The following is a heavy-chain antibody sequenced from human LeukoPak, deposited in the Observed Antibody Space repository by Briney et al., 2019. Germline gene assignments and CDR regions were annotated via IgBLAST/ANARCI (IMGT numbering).Heavy chain of an antibody. D-gene: IGHD3-22*01. J-gene: IGHJ3*02. V-gene: IGHV1-18*01. Sequence: ASVRVSCKASGYTFTSYGISWVRQAPGQGLEWMGWISAYNGNTNYAQKLQGRVTMTTDTSTSTAYMELRSLRSDDTAVYYCARPLYDSSGYDAFDIWGQGTMVTVSS. CDR1: GYTFTSYG. CDR2: ISAYNGNT. CDR3: ARPLYDSSGYDAFDI.